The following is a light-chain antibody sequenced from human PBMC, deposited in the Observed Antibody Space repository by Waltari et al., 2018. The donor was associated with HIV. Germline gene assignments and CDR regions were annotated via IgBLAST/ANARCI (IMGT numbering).Light chain of an antibody. CDR3: ATWDDSLNGWV. CDR2: TNT. V-gene: IGLV1-44*01. Sequence: QSVLTQPPSASGTPGQRVTISCSGSSSNIATNTVNWYQQLPGTAPKLLIYTNTQRPSGVPARFSGSKSGTSASLAISGLQSDDDADYYCATWDDSLNGWVFGGGTRLTVL. J-gene: IGLJ3*02. CDR1: SSNIATNT.